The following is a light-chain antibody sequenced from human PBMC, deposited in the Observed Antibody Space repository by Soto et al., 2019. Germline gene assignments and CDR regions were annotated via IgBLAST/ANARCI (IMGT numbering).Light chain of an antibody. V-gene: IGKV1-39*01. J-gene: IGKJ1*01. CDR1: QSVSSY. Sequence: DIQLTRSPSSLSASVGESVTFTCRASQSVSSYLNWYQQKPGKAPKLLIYAASSWQSGFPSRFSGSGSGTDFTLTISSLQPEDFATYYCQQYYSTPRTFGQGTKVDIK. CDR3: QQYYSTPRT. CDR2: AAS.